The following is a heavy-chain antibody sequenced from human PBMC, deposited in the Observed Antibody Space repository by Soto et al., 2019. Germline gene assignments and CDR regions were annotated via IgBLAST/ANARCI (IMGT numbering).Heavy chain of an antibody. CDR1: GYTYTIYG. V-gene: IGHV1-18*01. CDR2: ISAYNGNT. D-gene: IGHD3-16*02. Sequence: ASVKVSCKASGYTYTIYGISWVRQAPGQGLEWMGWISAYNGNTNYAQKLQGRVTMTTDTSTSTAYMELRSLRSDDTAVYYCARALRLAVWGSYRPPDYWGQGTLVTVSS. CDR3: ARALRLAVWGSYRPPDY. J-gene: IGHJ4*02.